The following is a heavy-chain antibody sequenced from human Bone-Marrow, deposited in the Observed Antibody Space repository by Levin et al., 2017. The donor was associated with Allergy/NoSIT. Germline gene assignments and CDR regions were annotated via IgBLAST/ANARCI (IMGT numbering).Heavy chain of an antibody. CDR2: IYPGDSDT. Sequence: GESLKISCKGSGNSFTRFWIGWVRQMPGKGLEWMGFIYPGDSDTRYSPSFQGRVTISADKSTSTAYLQWSSLKASDTAMYYCARHGDTGGPPQWGQGTLVTVSS. CDR3: ARHGDTGGPPQ. V-gene: IGHV5-51*01. CDR1: GNSFTRFW. J-gene: IGHJ4*02. D-gene: IGHD2-21*01.